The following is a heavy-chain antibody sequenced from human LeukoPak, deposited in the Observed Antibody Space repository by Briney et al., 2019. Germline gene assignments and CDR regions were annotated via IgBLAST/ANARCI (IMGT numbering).Heavy chain of an antibody. CDR3: ARDDPSSWYPFDY. Sequence: GGSLRLSCAASGFTFSSYSMNWVRQAPGKGLEWVSSISSSSSYIYYADSVKGRFTISRDNAKNSLYLQMNSLRAEDTAVYYCARDDPSSWYPFDYWGQGTLVTVSS. V-gene: IGHV3-21*01. J-gene: IGHJ4*02. D-gene: IGHD6-13*01. CDR2: ISSSSSYI. CDR1: GFTFSSYS.